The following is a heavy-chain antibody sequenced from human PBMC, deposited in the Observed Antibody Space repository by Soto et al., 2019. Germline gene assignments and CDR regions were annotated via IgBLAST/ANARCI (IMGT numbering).Heavy chain of an antibody. CDR3: AGDSLDTMVRGPSPNWFDP. D-gene: IGHD3-10*01. CDR1: GGTFSSYA. CDR2: IIPIFGTA. J-gene: IGHJ5*02. Sequence: QVQLVQSGAEVKKPGSSVKVSCKASGGTFSSYAISWVRQAPGQGLEWMGGIIPIFGTANYAQKFQGRVTITADESTSTAYMELSSLRSEDTAVYYCAGDSLDTMVRGPSPNWFDPWGQGTLVTVSS. V-gene: IGHV1-69*01.